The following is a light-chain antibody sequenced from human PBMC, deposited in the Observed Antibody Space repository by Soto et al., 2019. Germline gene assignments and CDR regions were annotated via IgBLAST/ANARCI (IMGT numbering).Light chain of an antibody. CDR2: EVT. CDR1: SSDVGANNY. V-gene: IGLV2-8*01. Sequence: QSALTQPPSASGSPGQSVTISCTGTSSDVGANNYVSWYQQHPGKAPKLMIYEVTKRPSGVPDRFSGSKSGNTASLTVSGIQAENDADYYCSSYAGANRVFGTGTKVTVL. CDR3: SSYAGANRV. J-gene: IGLJ1*01.